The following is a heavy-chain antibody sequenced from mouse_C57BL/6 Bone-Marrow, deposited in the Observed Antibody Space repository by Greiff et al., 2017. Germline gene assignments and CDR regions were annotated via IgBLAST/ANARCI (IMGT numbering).Heavy chain of an antibody. CDR2: ISSGSSTI. CDR3: ARGGDSSGYGFAY. J-gene: IGHJ3*01. V-gene: IGHV5-17*01. D-gene: IGHD3-2*02. CDR1: GFTFSDYG. Sequence: EVKLVESGGGLVKPGGSLKLSCAASGFTFSDYGMHWVRQAPEKGLEWVAYISSGSSTIYYADTVKGRFTISRDNAKNTLFLQMTSLRSEDTAMYYCARGGDSSGYGFAYWGQGTLVTVSA.